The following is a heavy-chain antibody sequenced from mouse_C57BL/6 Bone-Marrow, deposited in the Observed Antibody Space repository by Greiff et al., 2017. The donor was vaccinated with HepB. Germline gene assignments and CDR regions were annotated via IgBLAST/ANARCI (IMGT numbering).Heavy chain of an antibody. Sequence: VQLQQPGAELVKPGASVKLSCKASGYTFTSYWMHWVKQRPGRGLEWIGRIDPNSGGTKYNEKFKSKATLTVDKPSSTAYMQLSSLTSEDSAVYYCARGGAITTVVDRDWYFDVWGTGTTVTVSS. V-gene: IGHV1-72*01. D-gene: IGHD1-1*01. CDR1: GYTFTSYW. CDR2: IDPNSGGT. J-gene: IGHJ1*03. CDR3: ARGGAITTVVDRDWYFDV.